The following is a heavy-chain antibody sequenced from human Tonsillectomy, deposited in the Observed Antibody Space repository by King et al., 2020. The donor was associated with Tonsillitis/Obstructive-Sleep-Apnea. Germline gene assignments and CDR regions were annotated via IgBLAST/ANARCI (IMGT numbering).Heavy chain of an antibody. CDR2: ISAYNGNT. CDR3: ARGRFLEWLLRTDYYYYMDV. CDR1: GYTFTSYG. D-gene: IGHD3-3*01. V-gene: IGHV1-18*01. J-gene: IGHJ6*03. Sequence: VQLVESGAEVKKPGASVKVSCTASGYTFTSYGITWVRQAPGQGLQWMGWISAYNGNTNYAQKFQGRVTMTTETSTSTAYMELRSLRSDDTAVYYCARGRFLEWLLRTDYYYYMDVWGKGTTVTVS.